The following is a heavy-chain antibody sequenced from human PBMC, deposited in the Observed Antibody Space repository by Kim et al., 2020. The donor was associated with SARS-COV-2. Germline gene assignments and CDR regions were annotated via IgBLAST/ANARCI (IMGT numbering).Heavy chain of an antibody. V-gene: IGHV1-46*01. CDR2: INPCGGST. CDR1: GYTFTSYY. D-gene: IGHD3-22*01. J-gene: IGHJ4*02. CDR3: ARDYYDSSGYYSYFDY. Sequence: ASVKVSCKASGYTFTSYYMHWVRQAPGQGLEWMGIINPCGGSTSYAQKFQGRVTMTRDTSTSTVYMELSSLRSEDTAVYYCARDYYDSSGYYSYFDYWGQGTLVTVSS.